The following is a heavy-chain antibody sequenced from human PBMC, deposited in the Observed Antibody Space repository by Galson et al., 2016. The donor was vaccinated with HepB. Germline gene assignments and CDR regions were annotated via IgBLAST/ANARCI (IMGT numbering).Heavy chain of an antibody. V-gene: IGHV1-18*04. Sequence: SVKVSCKASGYIFMAYGITWVRQAPGQGLEWLGWISAYNGNTNSAQKLQGRVTMTTDTSTSTAYMELRSLRSDDTAVYYCARDSGVTGAYPSYDVLDIWGQGTLVTVSS. CDR2: ISAYNGNT. CDR1: GYIFMAYG. J-gene: IGHJ3*02. D-gene: IGHD2-21*02. CDR3: ARDSGVTGAYPSYDVLDI.